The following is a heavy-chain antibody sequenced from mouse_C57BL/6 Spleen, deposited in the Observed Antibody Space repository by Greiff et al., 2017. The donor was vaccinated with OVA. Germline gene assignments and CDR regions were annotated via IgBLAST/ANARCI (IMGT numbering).Heavy chain of an antibody. V-gene: IGHV1-52*01. J-gene: IGHJ2*01. Sequence: QVQLKQPGAELVRPGSSVKLSCKASGYTFTSYWMHWVKQRPIQGLEWIGNIDPSDSETHYNQKFKDKATLTGDKSSSTAYMQLSSLTAEDSAVYYCARGGNYFDYWGQGTTLTVSS. CDR2: IDPSDSET. CDR3: ARGGNYFDY. D-gene: IGHD1-1*02. CDR1: GYTFTSYW.